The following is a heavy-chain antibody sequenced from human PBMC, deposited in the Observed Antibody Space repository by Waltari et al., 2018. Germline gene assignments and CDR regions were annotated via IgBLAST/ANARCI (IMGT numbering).Heavy chain of an antibody. Sequence: QVQLVESGGGVVQPGGSLRLSCAASGFTFSSYGMHWVRQAPGKGLEWVAFIRYDGSNKYYADSVKGRFTISRDNSKNTLYLQMNSLRAEDTAMYYCAKPGARDYYYYYMDVWGKGTTVTVSS. V-gene: IGHV3-30*02. D-gene: IGHD3-10*01. CDR1: GFTFSSYG. CDR2: IRYDGSNK. CDR3: AKPGARDYYYYYMDV. J-gene: IGHJ6*03.